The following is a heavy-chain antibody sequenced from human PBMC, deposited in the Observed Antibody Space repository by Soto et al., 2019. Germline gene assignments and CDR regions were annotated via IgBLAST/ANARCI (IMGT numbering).Heavy chain of an antibody. CDR2: ITCSGST. J-gene: IGHJ5*02. Sequence: QLQLQESGPGLVKPSETLSLTCTVSGGSISSSSYHWAWIRQSPGKGLESLGYITCSGSTYYNQTLGSRVTLSVDTTKNQFSLQLSSVTAADTGIYYCARHKSRTLSVVTGWFDPWGQGTLVTVSS. D-gene: IGHD2-21*01. V-gene: IGHV4-39*01. CDR1: GGSISSSSYH. CDR3: ARHKSRTLSVVTGWFDP.